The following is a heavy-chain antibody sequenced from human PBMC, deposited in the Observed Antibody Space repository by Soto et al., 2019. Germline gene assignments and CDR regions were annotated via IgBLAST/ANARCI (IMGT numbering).Heavy chain of an antibody. CDR3: AKRVDCGADCYHLYFDF. J-gene: IGHJ2*01. D-gene: IGHD2-21*02. Sequence: EVQLSESGGGLVQPGGSLRLSCAASGITFSRYGMSWVRQAPGKGLEWVSSISGSGGSTYYSDSVKGRFTISRDNSKNTLYLQMNSLRVEDTAVYYCAKRVDCGADCYHLYFDFWGRRTTVTVSS. V-gene: IGHV3-23*01. CDR2: ISGSGGST. CDR1: GITFSRYG.